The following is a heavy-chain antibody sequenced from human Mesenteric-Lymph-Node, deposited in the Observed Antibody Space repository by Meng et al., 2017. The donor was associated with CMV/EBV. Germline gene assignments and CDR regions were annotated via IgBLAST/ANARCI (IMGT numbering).Heavy chain of an antibody. CDR3: ARDQWEQQMFSEGIDV. CDR1: GFTFRSYS. V-gene: IGHV3-21*01. Sequence: GESLKISCAASGFTFRSYSMNWVRQAPGKGLEWISSISSSSTYIYYADSVKGRFTISRDDAKNSLYLQMSSLRAEDTAVYYCARDQWEQQMFSEGIDVWGQGTTVTVSS. J-gene: IGHJ6*02. CDR2: ISSSSTYI. D-gene: IGHD1-26*01.